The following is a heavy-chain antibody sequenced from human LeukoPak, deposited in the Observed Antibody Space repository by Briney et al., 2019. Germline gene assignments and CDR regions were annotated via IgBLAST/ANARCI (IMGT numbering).Heavy chain of an antibody. J-gene: IGHJ4*02. Sequence: PGGSLRLSCAASGFTFSSYEMNWVRQAPGKGLEWVANIKQDGSQRYYVDSVKGRFSISRDNAENSLYLQMSSLRDEDTAVYYCARSGSGRSIESWGQGILVTVSS. CDR2: IKQDGSQR. D-gene: IGHD3-10*01. CDR1: GFTFSSYE. V-gene: IGHV3-7*01. CDR3: ARSGSGRSIES.